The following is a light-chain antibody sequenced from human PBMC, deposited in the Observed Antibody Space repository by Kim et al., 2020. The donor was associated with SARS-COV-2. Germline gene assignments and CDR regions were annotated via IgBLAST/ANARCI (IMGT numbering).Light chain of an antibody. J-gene: IGKJ4*01. CDR1: QGITRV. V-gene: IGKV1-39*01. Sequence: DIQMTQSPSSLSASVGDRVTITCRASQGITRVNWYQQKPGKAPNLLIYAASSLQSGVPPRFSGSGSGTDFTLTVSGLQPEDFATYYCQQSDSAPLTFGGGTKVDIK. CDR3: QQSDSAPLT. CDR2: AAS.